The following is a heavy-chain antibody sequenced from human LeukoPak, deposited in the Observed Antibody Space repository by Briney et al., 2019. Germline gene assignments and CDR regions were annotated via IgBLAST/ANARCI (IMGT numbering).Heavy chain of an antibody. Sequence: SETLSLTCTVSSGSISSYYWSWIRQPPGKGLEWIGYIYYSGSTNYNPSLKSRVTISVDTSKNQFSLKLSSVTAADTAVYYCARVEAAFDIWGQGTMVTVSS. CDR2: IYYSGST. J-gene: IGHJ3*02. CDR1: SGSISSYY. CDR3: ARVEAAFDI. V-gene: IGHV4-59*01.